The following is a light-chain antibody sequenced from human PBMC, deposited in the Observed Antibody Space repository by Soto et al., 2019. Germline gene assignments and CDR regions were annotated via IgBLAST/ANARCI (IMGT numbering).Light chain of an antibody. V-gene: IGKV1-5*03. Sequence: DIQMTQSPSTLSASVGDRVTITCRASESISDWLAWYQQKPGKAPKLLIYKASNLESGVPSRFGGSGSGTDFTLAISSLQPDDYAIYYCQQYSTYARTFGQGTRWIS. CDR3: QQYSTYART. CDR1: ESISDW. CDR2: KAS. J-gene: IGKJ1*01.